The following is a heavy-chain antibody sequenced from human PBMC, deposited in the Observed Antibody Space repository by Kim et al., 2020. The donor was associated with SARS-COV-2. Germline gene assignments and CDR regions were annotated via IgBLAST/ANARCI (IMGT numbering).Heavy chain of an antibody. CDR1: GFTFSSYG. J-gene: IGHJ4*02. V-gene: IGHV3-33*05. CDR2: ISYDGNNK. Sequence: GGSLRLSCAASGFTFSSYGMHWVRQAPVKGLEWVAVISYDGNNKYYADSVKGRFTISRDNSKNTLYLQMNSLRAEDTAVYYCARDRTPDYWGQGTLVTVSS. CDR3: ARDRTPDY.